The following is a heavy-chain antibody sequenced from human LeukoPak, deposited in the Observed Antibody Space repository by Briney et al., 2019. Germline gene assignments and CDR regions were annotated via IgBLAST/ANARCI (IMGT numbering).Heavy chain of an antibody. CDR1: GDSFSTSTYY. V-gene: IGHV4-39*01. CDR2: IHYSGSA. D-gene: IGHD3-22*01. J-gene: IGHJ3*01. CDR3: ARPLRISAYREAFDV. Sequence: SETLSLTCTVSGDSFSTSTYYWGWIRQPPGKGLEWIGSIHYSGSAYSNPSLKSRVTISVDASKDRFSLKLSSVTAADTAVYYCARPLRISAYREAFDVWGQGTMVTVSS.